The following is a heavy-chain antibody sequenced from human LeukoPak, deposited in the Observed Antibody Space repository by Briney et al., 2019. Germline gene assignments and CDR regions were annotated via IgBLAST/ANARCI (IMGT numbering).Heavy chain of an antibody. CDR1: GGSFSGYY. Sequence: SETLSLTCAVYGGSFSGYYWSWIRQPPGKGLEWIGEINHSGSTNYNPSLKSRVTISVDTSKNQFSLKLSSVTAADTAVYYCARRKTYYYDSSGYHYFDYWGQGTLVTVSS. V-gene: IGHV4-34*01. CDR3: ARRKTYYYDSSGYHYFDY. CDR2: INHSGST. D-gene: IGHD3-22*01. J-gene: IGHJ4*02.